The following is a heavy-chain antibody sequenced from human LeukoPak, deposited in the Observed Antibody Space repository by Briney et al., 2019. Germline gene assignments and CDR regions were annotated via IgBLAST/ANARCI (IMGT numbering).Heavy chain of an antibody. D-gene: IGHD6-13*01. CDR2: FDPEDGET. V-gene: IGHV1-24*01. J-gene: IGHJ5*02. CDR1: GYTLTELS. CDR3: ATEGAAAGTRRRPWSGKWFDP. Sequence: GASVKVSCKVSGYTLTELSMHWVRQAPGKGLEWMGGFDPEDGETIYAQKFQGRVTMTEDTSTDTAYMELSSLRSEDTAVYYCATEGAAAGTRRRPWSGKWFDPWGQGTLVTVSS.